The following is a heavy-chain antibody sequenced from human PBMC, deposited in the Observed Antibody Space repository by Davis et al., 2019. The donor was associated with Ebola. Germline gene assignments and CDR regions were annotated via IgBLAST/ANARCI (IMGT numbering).Heavy chain of an antibody. CDR2: INHSGST. D-gene: IGHD2-15*01. J-gene: IGHJ5*02. V-gene: IGHV4-34*09. CDR1: GGSFSGYY. Sequence: MPSETLSLTCAVYGGSFSGYYWSWIRQPPGKGLEWIGEINHSGSTNYNPSLKSRVFISMDTSQNQFSLKVTSVTAADTAVYYCATSPYIASWFDPWGQGTLVTVSS. CDR3: ATSPYIASWFDP.